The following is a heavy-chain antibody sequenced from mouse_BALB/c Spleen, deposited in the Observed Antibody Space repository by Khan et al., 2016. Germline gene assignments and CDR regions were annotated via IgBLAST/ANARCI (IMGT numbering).Heavy chain of an antibody. CDR1: GYSITSDYA. CDR3: AVYGNYLYYFDY. V-gene: IGHV3-2*02. J-gene: IGHJ2*01. Sequence: EVQLQESGPGLVKPSQSLSLTCTVTGYSITSDYAWNWIRQFPGNKLEWLGYISYSGSTSYNPSLKSRISITRDTSKNQYFLQLNSVTTEDTATYYCAVYGNYLYYFDYCGQGTTLTVSS. CDR2: ISYSGST. D-gene: IGHD2-1*01.